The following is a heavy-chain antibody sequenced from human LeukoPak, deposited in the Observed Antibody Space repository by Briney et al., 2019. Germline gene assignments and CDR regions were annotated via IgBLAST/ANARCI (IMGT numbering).Heavy chain of an antibody. V-gene: IGHV4-34*01. J-gene: IGHJ4*02. CDR2: INHSGST. CDR1: GGSFSGYY. D-gene: IGHD6-13*01. Sequence: KPSETLSLTCAVYGGSFSGYYWSWIRQPPGKWLEWIGEINHSGSTNYSPSLKSRVTISVDTSKNQFSLKLSSVTAADTAVYYCARDQQLVQHYYFDYWGQGTLVTVSS. CDR3: ARDQQLVQHYYFDY.